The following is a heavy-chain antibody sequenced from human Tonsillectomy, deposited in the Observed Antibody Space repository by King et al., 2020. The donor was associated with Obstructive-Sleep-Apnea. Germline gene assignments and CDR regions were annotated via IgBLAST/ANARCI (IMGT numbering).Heavy chain of an antibody. CDR3: ANDILTGYTKYYFDC. V-gene: IGHV3-7*01. CDR1: GFTFSSHW. Sequence: VQLVESGGGLVQPGGSLRLSCAASGFTFSSHWMSWVRQAPGKGLEWVANIKEDGSEKYYVDSVKGRFTISRDNAKNSLYLQMNSLRAEDTAVYYCANDILTGYTKYYFDCWGQGTLVTVSS. CDR2: IKEDGSEK. J-gene: IGHJ4*02. D-gene: IGHD3-9*01.